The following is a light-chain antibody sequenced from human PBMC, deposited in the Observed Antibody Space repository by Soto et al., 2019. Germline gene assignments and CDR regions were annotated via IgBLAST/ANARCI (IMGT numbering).Light chain of an antibody. V-gene: IGLV2-14*01. Sequence: QSALTQPAFVSGSRGQSITISCTGTRSDVGGYNYVSWYQQHPGKAPKLMIYEVSDRPSGISNRFSGSKSGNTASLTISGLQAEDEADYYCSSYTSSSTYVFGTGTKVTDL. CDR2: EVS. J-gene: IGLJ1*01. CDR3: SSYTSSSTYV. CDR1: RSDVGGYNY.